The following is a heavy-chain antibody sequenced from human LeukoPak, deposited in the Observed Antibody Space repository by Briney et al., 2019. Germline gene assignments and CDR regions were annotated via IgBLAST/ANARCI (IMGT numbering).Heavy chain of an antibody. CDR1: GFTFSTYA. V-gene: IGHV3-21*04. CDR2: ISSSSSYI. Sequence: GGSLRLSCAASGFTFSTYAMSWVRQAPGKGLEWVSSISSSSSYIYYADSVKGRFTISRDSSKNTLFLHMNTLRAEDTAIYYCAKDRTVGASYWYFDLWGRGTLVTVSS. J-gene: IGHJ2*01. D-gene: IGHD1-26*01. CDR3: AKDRTVGASYWYFDL.